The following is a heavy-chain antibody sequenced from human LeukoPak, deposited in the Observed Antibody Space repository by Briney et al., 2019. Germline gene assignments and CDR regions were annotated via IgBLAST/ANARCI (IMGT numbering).Heavy chain of an antibody. D-gene: IGHD2-2*01. J-gene: IGHJ4*02. Sequence: ASVKVSCKASGYTFTGYHMHWVRQAPGQGLEWMGRINPNSGDTNYAQKFQGRVTMTRDTSISTAYMELSRLRSDDTAVYYCAKDYCSSTSCLFDYWGQGTLVTVSS. V-gene: IGHV1-2*06. CDR1: GYTFTGYH. CDR3: AKDYCSSTSCLFDY. CDR2: INPNSGDT.